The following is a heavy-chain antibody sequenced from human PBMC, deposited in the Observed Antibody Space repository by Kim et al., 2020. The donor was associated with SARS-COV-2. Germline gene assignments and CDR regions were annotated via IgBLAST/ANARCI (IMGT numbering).Heavy chain of an antibody. CDR3: AREDIVVVPAALD. CDR1: GGTFSSYA. J-gene: IGHJ4*02. V-gene: IGHV1-69*13. D-gene: IGHD2-2*01. Sequence: SVKVSCKASGGTFSSYAISWVRQAPGQGLEWMGGIIPIFDTTNYAQKFQGRVTMTADESTSTVYMELSSLRSEDTAVYYCAREDIVVVPAALDWVQGTLVTVSS. CDR2: IIPIFDTT.